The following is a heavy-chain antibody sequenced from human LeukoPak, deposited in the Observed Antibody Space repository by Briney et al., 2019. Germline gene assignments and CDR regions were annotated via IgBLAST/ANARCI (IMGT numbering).Heavy chain of an antibody. J-gene: IGHJ6*03. CDR3: ARDPGEMATKAYYYYMDV. CDR1: GFMFTHHG. D-gene: IGHD5-24*01. CDR2: ISYDGSNK. V-gene: IGHV3-30*19. Sequence: GESLRLSCAASGFMFTHHGMHWVRQAPGKGLEWVAVISYDGSNKYYADSVKGRFTISRDNSKNTLYLQMNSLRAEDTAVYYCARDPGEMATKAYYYYMDVWGKGTTVTVSS.